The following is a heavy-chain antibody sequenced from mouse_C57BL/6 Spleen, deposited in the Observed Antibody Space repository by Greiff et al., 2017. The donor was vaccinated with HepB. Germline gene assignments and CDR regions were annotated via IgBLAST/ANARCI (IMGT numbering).Heavy chain of an antibody. D-gene: IGHD1-1*01. CDR2: IDPSDSYT. CDR1: GYTFTSYW. Sequence: VQLQQSGAELVMPGASVKLSCKASGYTFTSYWMHWVKQRPGQGLEWIGEIDPSDSYTNYNQKFKGKSTLTVDKSSSTAYMQLSSLTSEDSAVYYCARANHYGSSYGYAMDYWGQGTSVTVSS. CDR3: ARANHYGSSYGYAMDY. J-gene: IGHJ4*01. V-gene: IGHV1-69*01.